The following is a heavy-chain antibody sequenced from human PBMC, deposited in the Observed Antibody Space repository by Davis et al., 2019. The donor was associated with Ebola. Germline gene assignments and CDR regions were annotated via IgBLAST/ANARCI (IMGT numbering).Heavy chain of an antibody. J-gene: IGHJ4*02. CDR2: IIPVVDTK. D-gene: IGHD6-19*01. V-gene: IGHV1-69*04. Sequence: SVKVSCKASGGTFSSYAISWVRQAPGQGLEWMGRIIPVVDTKDYAQKFQGRVTLTADKATSTAYMEMRRLTSDDTAVYYCATKSSGWYDLGFDYWGQGTLVTVSS. CDR3: ATKSSGWYDLGFDY. CDR1: GGTFSSYA.